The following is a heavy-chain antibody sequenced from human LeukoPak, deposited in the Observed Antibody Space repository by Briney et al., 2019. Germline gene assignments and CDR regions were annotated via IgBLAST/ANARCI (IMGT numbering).Heavy chain of an antibody. CDR3: ARGGVWFDP. D-gene: IGHD3-10*01. Sequence: SETLSLTCTVSGGSISTHYWTWIRQPPGKGLEWIGYIYSSGSTNYNPSLKSRVTISVDTSKNQFSLKLTSVTAADTAVYSCARGGVWFDPWGQGTLVTVSS. J-gene: IGHJ5*02. CDR1: GGSISTHY. V-gene: IGHV4-59*11. CDR2: IYSSGST.